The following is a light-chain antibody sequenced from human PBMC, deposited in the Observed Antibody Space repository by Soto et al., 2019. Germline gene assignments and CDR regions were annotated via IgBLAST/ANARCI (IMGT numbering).Light chain of an antibody. V-gene: IGLV2-14*01. CDR1: SSDVGNNNY. CDR2: DVT. CDR3: SSFTGSSYV. Sequence: QSVLTQPASVSGSPGQSITISCTGTSSDVGNNNYVSWYQQNPGKAPKVMICDVTNRPSGVSNRFSGSKSGNTASLTISGLQAEDEADYYCSSFTGSSYVFGTGPKV. J-gene: IGLJ1*01.